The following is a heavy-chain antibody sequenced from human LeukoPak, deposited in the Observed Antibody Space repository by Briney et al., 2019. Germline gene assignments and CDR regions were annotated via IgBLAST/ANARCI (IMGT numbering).Heavy chain of an antibody. CDR1: GGTFSSYA. J-gene: IGHJ4*02. Sequence: APVKVSCKASGGTFSSYAISWVRQAPGQGLEWMGGIIPIFGTANYAQKFQGRVTITTDESTSTAYMELSSLRSEDTAVYYCASLRYFDWSWAYWGQGTLVTVSS. D-gene: IGHD3-9*01. V-gene: IGHV1-69*05. CDR2: IIPIFGTA. CDR3: ASLRYFDWSWAY.